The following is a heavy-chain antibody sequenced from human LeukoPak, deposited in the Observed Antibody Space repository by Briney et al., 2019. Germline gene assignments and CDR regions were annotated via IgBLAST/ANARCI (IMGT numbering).Heavy chain of an antibody. Sequence: PGGSLRLSCAASGFTFSSYAMSWVRQAPGKGLEWVSAISGSGGSTYYADSVKGRFTISRDNSKNTLYLQMNSLRAEDTAVYYCAKGSSSWPPISSFYFDYWGQGTLVTVSS. CDR1: GFTFSSYA. CDR2: ISGSGGST. V-gene: IGHV3-23*01. CDR3: AKGSSSWPPISSFYFDY. D-gene: IGHD6-13*01. J-gene: IGHJ4*02.